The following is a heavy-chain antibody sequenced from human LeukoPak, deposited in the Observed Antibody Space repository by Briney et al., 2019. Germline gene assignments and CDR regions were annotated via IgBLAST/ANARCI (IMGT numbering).Heavy chain of an antibody. CDR1: EFTFSSYG. CDR2: IRYDGSNK. J-gene: IGHJ4*02. CDR3: ANQDSTEYSYYFDF. D-gene: IGHD2/OR15-2a*01. V-gene: IGHV3-30*02. Sequence: GGSLRLSCVASEFTFSSYGMHWVRQAPGKGLEWVSFIRYDGSNKYYADSVKGRLTISRDNSKNTLYLQMNSLRAEDTAVYYCANQDSTEYSYYFDFWGQGTLVTVSS.